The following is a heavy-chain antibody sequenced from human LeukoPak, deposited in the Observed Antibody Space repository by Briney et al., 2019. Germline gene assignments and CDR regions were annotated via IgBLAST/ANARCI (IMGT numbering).Heavy chain of an antibody. CDR3: ARYCSSTSCYEAFDI. CDR1: GYTFTSYY. Sequence: GASVKVSCKASGYTFTSYYMHWVRQAPGQGLEWMGIINPSGGSTSYAQKFQGRVTMTRGTSTSTVYMELSSLRSEDTAVYYCARYCSSTSCYEAFDIWGQGTMVTVSS. D-gene: IGHD2-2*01. V-gene: IGHV1-46*01. J-gene: IGHJ3*02. CDR2: INPSGGST.